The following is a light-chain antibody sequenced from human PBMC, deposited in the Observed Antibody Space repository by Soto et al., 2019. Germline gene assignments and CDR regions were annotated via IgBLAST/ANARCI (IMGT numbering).Light chain of an antibody. J-gene: IGLJ1*01. Sequence: QSVLTKPASVNGFAGQSITISCTGTSSDVGGYNYVSWYQQHPVKAPKLMIYDVTNRPSGVSDRFSGSKSGNTASLTISGLQAEDEADYYCSSYTSSSTPYVFGTGTRSPS. V-gene: IGLV2-14*01. CDR3: SSYTSSSTPYV. CDR1: SSDVGGYNY. CDR2: DVT.